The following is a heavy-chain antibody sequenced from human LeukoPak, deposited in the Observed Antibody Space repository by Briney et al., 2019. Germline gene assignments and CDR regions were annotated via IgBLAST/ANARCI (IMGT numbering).Heavy chain of an antibody. CDR1: GGSISSGGYY. J-gene: IGHJ2*01. D-gene: IGHD2-21*01. Sequence: RASETLSLTCTVSGGSISSGGYYWSWIRQPPGKGLEWIGYIYHSGSTYYNPSLKSRVTISVDRSKNQFSLKLSSVTAADTAVYYCARHSIGHRRYWYFDLWGRGTLVTVSS. CDR2: IYHSGST. CDR3: ARHSIGHRRYWYFDL. V-gene: IGHV4-30-2*01.